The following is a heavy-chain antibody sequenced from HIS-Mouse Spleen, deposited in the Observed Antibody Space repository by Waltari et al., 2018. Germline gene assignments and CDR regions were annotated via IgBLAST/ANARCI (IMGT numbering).Heavy chain of an antibody. V-gene: IGHV4-38-2*02. CDR1: GYSISSGYY. CDR3: ARGESGSYYYYYYYGMDV. D-gene: IGHD1-26*01. CDR2: IYHSGST. J-gene: IGHJ6*02. Sequence: QVQLQESGPGLVKPSETLSLTCTVSGYSISSGYYWGWIRQPPGKGLEWIGSIYHSGSTYYNPSRKSRVTISVDTSKNQFSLKLSSVTAADTAVYYCARGESGSYYYYYYYGMDVWGQGTTVTVSS.